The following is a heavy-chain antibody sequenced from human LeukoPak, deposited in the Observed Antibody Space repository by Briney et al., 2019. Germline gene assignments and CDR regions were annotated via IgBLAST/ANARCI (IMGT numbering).Heavy chain of an antibody. CDR1: GFTFSGSA. CDR2: IRSEANSYAT. V-gene: IGHV3-73*01. D-gene: IGHD6-13*01. CDR3: TRRTGTAAADY. Sequence: GGSLRLSCAASGFTFSGSAMHWVRQASGKGLEWVGRIRSEANSYATAYAASVKGRFTISRDDSKNTAYLQMNSLKTEDTAVYYCTRRTGTAAADYWGQGTLVTVSS. J-gene: IGHJ4*02.